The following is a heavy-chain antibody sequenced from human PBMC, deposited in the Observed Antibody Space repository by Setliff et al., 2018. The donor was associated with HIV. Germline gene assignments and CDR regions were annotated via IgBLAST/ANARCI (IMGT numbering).Heavy chain of an antibody. J-gene: IGHJ6*03. CDR2: IYYSGRT. D-gene: IGHD2-21*01. CDR1: GGSISSGGYY. Sequence: NPSETLSLTCTVSGGSISSGGYYWSWIRQHPGKGLQWIGYIYYSGRTYYNPSLKSRVTISVDTSEIQFSLKLSSVTAADTAVYYCARYCGGDCYPSVYYMDVWGKGTTVTVSS. V-gene: IGHV4-31*03. CDR3: ARYCGGDCYPSVYYMDV.